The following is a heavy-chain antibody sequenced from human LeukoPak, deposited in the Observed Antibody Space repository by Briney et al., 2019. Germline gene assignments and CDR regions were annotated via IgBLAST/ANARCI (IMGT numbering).Heavy chain of an antibody. CDR3: AKDSSISAIDY. J-gene: IGHJ4*02. CDR1: GFTFSSYS. D-gene: IGHD6-6*01. V-gene: IGHV3-48*01. CDR2: ISSSSSTI. Sequence: GGSLRLSCAASGFTFSSYSMNWVRQAPGKGLEWVSYISSSSSTIYYADSVKGRFTISRDNAKNSLFLQMNSLRAEDTAVYSCAKDSSISAIDYWGQGTLVSVSS.